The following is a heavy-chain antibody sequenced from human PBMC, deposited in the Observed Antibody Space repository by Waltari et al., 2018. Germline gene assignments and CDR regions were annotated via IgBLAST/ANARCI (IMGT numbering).Heavy chain of an antibody. CDR2: INHSGRP. V-gene: IGHV4-34*01. CDR1: GGSFSGYY. J-gene: IGHJ4*02. D-gene: IGHD1-26*01. CDR3: ARGRGIVGAKEGASDY. Sequence: QVQLQQWGAGLLKPSETLSLTCAVYGGSFSGYYWSWHRQPPGKGLEWIGEINHSGRPNYNPSLKSRVTISVDTSKNQFSLKLSSVTAADTAVYYCARGRGIVGAKEGASDYWGQGTLVTVSS.